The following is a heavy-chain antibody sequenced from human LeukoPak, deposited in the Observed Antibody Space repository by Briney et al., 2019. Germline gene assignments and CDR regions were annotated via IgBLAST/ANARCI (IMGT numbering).Heavy chain of an antibody. CDR3: AKQIYDFWSGYGYSWFDP. CDR2: ISGSGGTT. CDR1: GFTFSSYA. D-gene: IGHD3-3*01. J-gene: IGHJ5*02. Sequence: PGGSLRLSCAASGFTFSSYAMGWVRQAPGKGLEWVSAISGSGGTTYYADSVKGRFTISRDSSKYTLYLQMNSLSADHPAVYYCAKQIYDFWSGYGYSWFDPWGQGTLVTVSS. V-gene: IGHV3-23*01.